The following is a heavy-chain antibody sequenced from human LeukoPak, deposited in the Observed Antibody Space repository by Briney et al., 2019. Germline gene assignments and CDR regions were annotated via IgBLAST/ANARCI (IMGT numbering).Heavy chain of an antibody. CDR2: ILFDGSIE. D-gene: IGHD6-19*01. CDR1: GFTFSSYG. V-gene: IGHV3-30*18. Sequence: PGGSLRLSCAASGFTFSSYGMHWVRQTPGKGVEWVALILFDGSIEYYADSVKGRFTISRDNSKNTLFLQMNSLRPEDTAVYYCAKDSDIAVAGSDDALDVWGQGTMVTVSS. J-gene: IGHJ3*01. CDR3: AKDSDIAVAGSDDALDV.